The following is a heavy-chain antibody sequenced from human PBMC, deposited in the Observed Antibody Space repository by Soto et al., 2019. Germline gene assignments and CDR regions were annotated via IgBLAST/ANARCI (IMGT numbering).Heavy chain of an antibody. CDR1: GYTFTSYG. V-gene: IGHV1-18*04. J-gene: IGHJ6*02. CDR3: ARDFFGIVAYYYYGMDV. D-gene: IGHD2-21*01. Sequence: RASVKVSCKASGYTFTSYGISWVRQAPGQGLEWMGWISAYNGNTNYAQKLQGRVTMTTDTSTSTAYMELKSLRSDDTAVYYCARDFFGIVAYYYYGMDVWGQGTTVTVSS. CDR2: ISAYNGNT.